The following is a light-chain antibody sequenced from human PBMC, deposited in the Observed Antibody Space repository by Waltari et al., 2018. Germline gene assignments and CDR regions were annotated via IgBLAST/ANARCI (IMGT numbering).Light chain of an antibody. CDR2: YAF. CDR3: QQRRNWPWT. V-gene: IGKV3-11*01. J-gene: IGKJ1*01. Sequence: ETVLTQSPATLSLSPGDRATFSCRASQNIDSYLAWYQQKPGQALRFLIFYAFNRPTGIPARFSGSRSGTDFNLTISSLESEDFAIYYCQQRRNWPWTFGQGTRVEIK. CDR1: QNIDSY.